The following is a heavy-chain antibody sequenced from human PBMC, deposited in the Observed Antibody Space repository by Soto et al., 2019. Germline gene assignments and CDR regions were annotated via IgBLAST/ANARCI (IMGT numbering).Heavy chain of an antibody. Sequence: SETLSLTCTVSGGSISSYYWSWIRQPPGKGLEWIGYIYYSGNTYYNPSLKSRVTISVDTSKNQFSLKLDSVTAADTAVYFCERHSIWLLLSDYWGQGSLVTVSS. V-gene: IGHV4-59*08. CDR2: IYYSGNT. CDR3: ERHSIWLLLSDY. D-gene: IGHD3-22*01. CDR1: GGSISSYY. J-gene: IGHJ4*02.